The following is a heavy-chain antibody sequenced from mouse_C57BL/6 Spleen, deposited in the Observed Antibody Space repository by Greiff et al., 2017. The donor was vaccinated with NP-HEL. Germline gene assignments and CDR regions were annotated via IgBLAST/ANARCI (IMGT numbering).Heavy chain of an antibody. V-gene: IGHV1-4*01. Sequence: VQLQQSGAELARPGASVKMSCKASGYTFTSYTMHWVKQRPGQGLEWIGYINPSSGYTKYNQKFKDKATLTADKSSSTAYMQLSSLTSEDSAVYYCAREGESYYYAMDYWGQGTSVTVSS. CDR1: GYTFTSYT. CDR2: INPSSGYT. CDR3: AREGESYYYAMDY. J-gene: IGHJ4*01.